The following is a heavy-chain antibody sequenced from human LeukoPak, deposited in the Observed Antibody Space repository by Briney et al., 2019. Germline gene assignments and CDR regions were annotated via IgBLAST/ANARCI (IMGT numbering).Heavy chain of an antibody. V-gene: IGHV3-30-3*01. CDR2: ISYDGSNK. D-gene: IGHD6-19*01. J-gene: IGHJ4*02. CDR3: ARAPGQWLVYYFDY. Sequence: GGSLRLSCAASGFTFSSYAMHWVRQAPGKGLEWVAVISYDGSNKYYADSVKGRFTISRDNAKNSLYLQMNSLRAEDTAVYYCARAPGQWLVYYFDYWGQGTLVTVSS. CDR1: GFTFSSYA.